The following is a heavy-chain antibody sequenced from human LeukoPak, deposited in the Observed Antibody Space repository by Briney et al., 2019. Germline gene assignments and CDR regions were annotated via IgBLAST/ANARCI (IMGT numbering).Heavy chain of an antibody. CDR3: ARDPPRATMIRGAGGDY. Sequence: ASVTVSCTASGYTFTIYDINWVRQATGQGLEWMGWMNPNSGNTGYAQKFQGRVTMTRNTSISTAYMELSSLRSEDTAVYYCARDPPRATMIRGAGGDYWGQGTLVTVSS. CDR1: GYTFTIYD. CDR2: MNPNSGNT. D-gene: IGHD3-10*01. V-gene: IGHV1-8*01. J-gene: IGHJ4*02.